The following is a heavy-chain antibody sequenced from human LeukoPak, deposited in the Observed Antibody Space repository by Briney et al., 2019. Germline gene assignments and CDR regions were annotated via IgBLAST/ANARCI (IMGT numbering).Heavy chain of an antibody. Sequence: SQTLSLTCTVSGDPINRGGYFWTWIRHNPGKGLEWIGHIFHTGTVSYNPSLESRLSISVDTSRNQFSLRLTSVAVADTAVYYCARRRRSRVMNTSDYGLDVWGQGTTVIVSS. J-gene: IGHJ6*02. V-gene: IGHV4-31*03. CDR2: IFHTGTV. D-gene: IGHD4/OR15-4a*01. CDR3: ARRRRSRVMNTSDYGLDV. CDR1: GDPINRGGYF.